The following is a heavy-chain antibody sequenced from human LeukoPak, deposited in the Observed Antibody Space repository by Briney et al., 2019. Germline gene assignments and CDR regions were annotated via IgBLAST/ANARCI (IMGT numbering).Heavy chain of an antibody. J-gene: IGHJ6*03. D-gene: IGHD5-12*01. CDR1: GFTFSSYA. V-gene: IGHV3-64*01. Sequence: GGSLRLSCAASGFTFSSYAMHWVRQAPGKGLEYVSATSSNGGSTYYANSVKGRFTISRDNSKNTLYLQMGSLRAEDMAVYYCARDRAYSGYGYMDVWGKGTTVTISS. CDR3: ARDRAYSGYGYMDV. CDR2: TSSNGGST.